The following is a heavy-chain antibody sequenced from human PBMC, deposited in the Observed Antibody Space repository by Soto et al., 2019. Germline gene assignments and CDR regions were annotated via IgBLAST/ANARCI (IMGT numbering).Heavy chain of an antibody. CDR2: ITSSSSYT. V-gene: IGHV3-11*05. CDR1: GFTFSDYY. CDR3: GRDVVMVRGARFDT. D-gene: IGHD3-10*01. J-gene: IGHJ5*02. Sequence: QVQLVESGGGLVKPGGSLRLSCAASGFTFSDYYMSWIRQAPGKGLVWVSYITSSSSYTNYADSVKSQLTIATDNAKNSLYLQIVSLRAEDTAVYYGGRDVVMVRGARFDTWGQGTLVSVSS.